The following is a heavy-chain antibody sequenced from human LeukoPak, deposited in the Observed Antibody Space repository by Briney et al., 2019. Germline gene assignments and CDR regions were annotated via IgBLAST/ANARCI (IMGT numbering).Heavy chain of an antibody. V-gene: IGHV4-38-2*02. D-gene: IGHD1-26*01. J-gene: IGHJ4*02. Sequence: PSETLSLTCTVSGYSISSGYYWGWIRQPPGKGLEWIGSIFHSGSTYYNPSLKSRVTISVDTSKNQFSLKLTSVTAADTAVYYCARAIEVGAMTPFDYWGQGTLVTVSS. CDR1: GYSISSGYY. CDR3: ARAIEVGAMTPFDY. CDR2: IFHSGST.